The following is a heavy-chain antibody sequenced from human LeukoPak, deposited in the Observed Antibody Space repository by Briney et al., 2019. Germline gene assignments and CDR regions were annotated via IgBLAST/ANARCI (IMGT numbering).Heavy chain of an antibody. Sequence: GGSLRLSRAASGFTFSSYGMHWVRQAPGKGLEWVAFIRYDGSNKYYADSVKGRFTISRDNSKNTLYLQMNSLRAEDTAVYYCATLGITMVRGVIITSYFDYWGQGTLVTVSS. CDR3: ATLGITMVRGVIITSYFDY. CDR1: GFTFSSYG. J-gene: IGHJ4*02. D-gene: IGHD3-10*01. CDR2: IRYDGSNK. V-gene: IGHV3-30*02.